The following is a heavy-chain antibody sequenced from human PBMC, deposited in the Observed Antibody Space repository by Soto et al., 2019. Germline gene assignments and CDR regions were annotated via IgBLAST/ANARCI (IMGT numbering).Heavy chain of an antibody. D-gene: IGHD1-26*01. Sequence: SETLSLTCAVSGYSISSDYYWGWIRQPPGKGLEWIASKYHSGSTYYNPSLKSRVTISVDTSKNQLSLKLSSVTAADTAVYYCARGVLGATTYFDYWGQGXLVTVYS. CDR1: GYSISSDYY. CDR2: KYHSGST. J-gene: IGHJ4*02. V-gene: IGHV4-38-2*01. CDR3: ARGVLGATTYFDY.